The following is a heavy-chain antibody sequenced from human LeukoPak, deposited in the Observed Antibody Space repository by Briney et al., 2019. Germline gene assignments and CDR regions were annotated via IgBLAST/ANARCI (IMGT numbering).Heavy chain of an antibody. V-gene: IGHV4-4*07. CDR2: IYTSGST. Sequence: SETLSLTCTVSGGSISSYYWSWIRQPAGKGLEWIGRIYTSGSTNYNPSLKSRVTMSVDTSKNQFSLKLSSVTAADTAMYYCARDRREVLWFGELSNWFDPWGQGTLVTVSS. CDR3: ARDRREVLWFGELSNWFDP. D-gene: IGHD3-10*01. CDR1: GGSISSYY. J-gene: IGHJ5*02.